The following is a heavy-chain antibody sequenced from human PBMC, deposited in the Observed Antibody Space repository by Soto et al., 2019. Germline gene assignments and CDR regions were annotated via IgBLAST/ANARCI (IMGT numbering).Heavy chain of an antibody. D-gene: IGHD3-3*01. CDR3: ARDYYDFWSGYSSQLWFDP. CDR1: GYTFTSYG. V-gene: IGHV1-18*04. J-gene: IGHJ5*02. CDR2: ISAYNSNT. Sequence: ASAKVSCKAPGYTFTSYGISWVRQAPGQGLERMGWISAYNSNTNYAQKLQGRVNMTTDTSTSTAYMELRSLRSDDTAVYYCARDYYDFWSGYSSQLWFDPWGQGTLVTVSS.